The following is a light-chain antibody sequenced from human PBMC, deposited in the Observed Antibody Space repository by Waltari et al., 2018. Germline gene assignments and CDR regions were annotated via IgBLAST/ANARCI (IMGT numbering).Light chain of an antibody. V-gene: IGKV1-9*01. CDR1: RGISSY. CDR2: AGS. J-gene: IGKJ5*01. CDR3: QEVNSYPSIT. Sequence: QLTQSPSFLSASVGDRVTISCRASRGISSYLAGYQQKPGKAPRLLIYAGSTLHSGVPSRFSGSGSGTEFTLTISSLQPEDFATYYCQEVNSYPSITFGQGTRLE.